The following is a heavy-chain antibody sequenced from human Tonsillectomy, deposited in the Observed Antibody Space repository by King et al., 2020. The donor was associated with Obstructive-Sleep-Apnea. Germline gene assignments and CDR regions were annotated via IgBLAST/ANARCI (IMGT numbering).Heavy chain of an antibody. CDR3: TTDELDSSGGNWFDP. CDR1: GFTFNNAW. J-gene: IGHJ5*02. D-gene: IGHD6-25*01. Sequence: VQLVESGGGLVKPGGSLRLSCAASGFTFNNAWMSWVRQAPGKGLEWVGRIKSKTDGGTTDYADPVKGRFTSSRDDSKNTLYLQMNSLKSEDTAVYYCTTDELDSSGGNWFDPWGQGTLVTVSS. CDR2: IKSKTDGGTT. V-gene: IGHV3-15*01.